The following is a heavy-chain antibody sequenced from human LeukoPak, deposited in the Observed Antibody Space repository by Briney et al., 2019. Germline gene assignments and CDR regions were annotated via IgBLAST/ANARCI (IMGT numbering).Heavy chain of an antibody. Sequence: PSETLSLTCTVSGGSITSGEHYCSWIRQPPGKGLEWIGYVAYTGSTNYNPSLSSRVTMSVDTSRNQFSLKLSSVTAADTAVYYCARDHYDSSGYFLGNDYWGQEILVTVSS. CDR3: ARDHYDSSGYFLGNDY. V-gene: IGHV4-30-4*01. D-gene: IGHD3-22*01. CDR2: VAYTGST. J-gene: IGHJ4*02. CDR1: GGSITSGEHY.